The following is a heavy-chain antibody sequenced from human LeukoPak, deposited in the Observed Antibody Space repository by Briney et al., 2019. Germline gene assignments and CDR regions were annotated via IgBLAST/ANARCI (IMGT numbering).Heavy chain of an antibody. D-gene: IGHD3-9*01. Sequence: ASVKVSCKASGYIFIGYYMHWVRQAPGKGLEWMGRINPNSGGTKYAQKFQGRVTMTRDTSISTAYMELSRLRSDDTAVYYCARGGLILRYFVDYYYYYMDVWGKGTTVTASS. J-gene: IGHJ6*03. CDR2: INPNSGGT. CDR1: GYIFIGYY. CDR3: ARGGLILRYFVDYYYYYMDV. V-gene: IGHV1-2*06.